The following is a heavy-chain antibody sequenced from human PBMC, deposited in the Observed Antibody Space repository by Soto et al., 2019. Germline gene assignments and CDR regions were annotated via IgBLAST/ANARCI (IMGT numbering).Heavy chain of an antibody. CDR1: GFTFSSYA. CDR3: AKAGFWSGYYSLVDY. V-gene: IGHV3-23*05. CDR2: LYISGST. D-gene: IGHD3-3*01. Sequence: SGFTFSSYAMSWVRQAPGKGLEWVSVLYISGSTFYADSVKGRFTISRDNAKNSLYLQMNSLRAEDTALYYCAKAGFWSGYYSLVDYWGQGTLVTVSS. J-gene: IGHJ4*02.